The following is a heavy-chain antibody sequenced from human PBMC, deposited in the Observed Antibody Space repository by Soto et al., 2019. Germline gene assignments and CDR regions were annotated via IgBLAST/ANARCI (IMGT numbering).Heavy chain of an antibody. CDR2: IYYSGST. V-gene: IGHV4-31*03. CDR1: VGSSISGGYY. Sequence: TLSLNCTVSVGSSISGGYYWSWILQHPGKGLEWFGYIYYSGSTYYNPSRKSRVTISVDTSKNQFSLKLSSVTAADTAVYYCATTVPQRSDYYDSSGYPDAFDIWGQGTMVTVSS. J-gene: IGHJ3*02. D-gene: IGHD3-22*01. CDR3: ATTVPQRSDYYDSSGYPDAFDI.